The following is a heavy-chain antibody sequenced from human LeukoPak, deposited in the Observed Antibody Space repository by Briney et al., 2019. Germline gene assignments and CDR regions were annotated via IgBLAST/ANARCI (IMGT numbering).Heavy chain of an antibody. J-gene: IGHJ4*02. CDR1: GGSFSGYY. CDR2: INHSGST. CDR3: ARGRPVFDY. V-gene: IGHV4-34*01. Sequence: SETLSLTCAVYGGSFSGYYWSWIRQPPGKGLEWIGEINHSGSTNYNPSLKSRVTISVDTSKNQFSLNLSSVTAADTAVYYCARGRPVFDYWGQGTLVTASS.